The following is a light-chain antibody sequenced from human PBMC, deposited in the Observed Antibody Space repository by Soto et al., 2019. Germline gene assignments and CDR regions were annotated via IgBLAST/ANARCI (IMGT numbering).Light chain of an antibody. CDR1: PSVTNF. CDR3: QPYNNWPLT. Sequence: EIVLTQSPATLSLSPGERATLSCRASPSVTNFLAWYQQKPGQAPRLLIYGAFNRATGIPARFSGSRSGAEFTLTINSLQSEDFAVYYCQPYNNWPLTFGGGTKVDIK. V-gene: IGKV3D-15*01. J-gene: IGKJ4*01. CDR2: GAF.